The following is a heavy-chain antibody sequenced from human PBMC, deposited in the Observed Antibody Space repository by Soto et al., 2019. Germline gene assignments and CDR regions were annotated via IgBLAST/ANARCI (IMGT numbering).Heavy chain of an antibody. J-gene: IGHJ4*02. Sequence: QVQLVQSGAEVKKPGASVKVSCKASGYTFTSYDINWVRQATGQGLEWMGWMNPNNNNTGYAQKFQXRVTMTRTTSITTAYMELSSLGSEDTAVYYCARGPHPYFNDYWGQGTLVTVSS. CDR1: GYTFTSYD. D-gene: IGHD2-8*01. CDR2: MNPNNNNT. CDR3: ARGPHPYFNDY. V-gene: IGHV1-8*01.